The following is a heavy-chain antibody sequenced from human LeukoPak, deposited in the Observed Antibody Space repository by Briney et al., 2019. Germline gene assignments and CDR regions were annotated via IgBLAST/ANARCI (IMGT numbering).Heavy chain of an antibody. CDR1: GGSISSYY. Sequence: SETLSLTCTVSGGSISSYYWSWIRQPPGKGLEWIGYIYYSGSTNYNPSLKSRVTISVDTSKNQFSLKLSSVTAADTAVYYCAREPPLDIVATDDAFDIWGQGTMVTVSS. V-gene: IGHV4-59*01. J-gene: IGHJ3*02. CDR3: AREPPLDIVATDDAFDI. D-gene: IGHD5-12*01. CDR2: IYYSGST.